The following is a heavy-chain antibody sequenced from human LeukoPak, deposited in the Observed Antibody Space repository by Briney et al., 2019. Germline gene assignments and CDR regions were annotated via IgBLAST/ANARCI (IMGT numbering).Heavy chain of an antibody. V-gene: IGHV7-4-1*02. J-gene: IGHJ6*03. CDR2: INTNTGNP. CDR1: GYTFTSYA. CDR3: ARDSPGAAAAGFYYYYYMDV. Sequence: ASVKVSCKASGYTFTSYAMNWVRQAPGQGLEWMGWINTNTGNPTYAQGFTGRFVFSLDTSVSTAYLQISSLKAEDTAVYYCARDSPGAAAAGFYYYYYMDVWGKGTTVTVSS. D-gene: IGHD6-13*01.